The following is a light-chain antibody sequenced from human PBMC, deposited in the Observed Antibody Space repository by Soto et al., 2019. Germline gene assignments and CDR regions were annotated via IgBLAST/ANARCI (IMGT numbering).Light chain of an antibody. CDR2: DAS. CDR3: QQYNSYSRT. V-gene: IGKV1-5*01. J-gene: IGKJ1*01. Sequence: DIQMTQSPSTLSASVGDRVTITCRASHSISSWLAWYQQKPGKAPKLLIYDASSLESGVPSRFSGSGSGTEFTLTISSLQPDDVATYYCQQYNSYSRTFGQGTKVDIK. CDR1: HSISSW.